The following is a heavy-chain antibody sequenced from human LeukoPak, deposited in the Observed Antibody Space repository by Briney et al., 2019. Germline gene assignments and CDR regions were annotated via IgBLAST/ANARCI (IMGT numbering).Heavy chain of an antibody. D-gene: IGHD5-18*01. V-gene: IGHV3-21*01. J-gene: IGHJ4*02. Sequence: PGGSLGLSCAASGFTFSSYSMNWVRQAPGKGLEWVSSISSSSSYIYYADSVKGRFTISRDNAKNSLYLQMNSLRAEDTAVYYCARADWDTAMIDYWGQGTLVTVSS. CDR2: ISSSSSYI. CDR1: GFTFSSYS. CDR3: ARADWDTAMIDY.